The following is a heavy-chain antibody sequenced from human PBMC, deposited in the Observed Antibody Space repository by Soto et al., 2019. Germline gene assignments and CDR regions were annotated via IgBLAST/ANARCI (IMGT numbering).Heavy chain of an antibody. CDR2: IYFGGSR. CDR1: GGSIRSYY. D-gene: IGHD6-19*01. CDR3: AKGVSAVAGLPFDY. Sequence: QVQLQESGPGLLRPSETLSLTCTVSGGSIRSYYWSWIRQHPGKGLEWIGYIYFGGSRNYNHSLKRRVTLSVDSSKNQFSLNPSSVTDEDTAGYYCAKGVSAVAGLPFDYWGHVTLVTVAS. J-gene: IGHJ4*01. V-gene: IGHV4-59*01.